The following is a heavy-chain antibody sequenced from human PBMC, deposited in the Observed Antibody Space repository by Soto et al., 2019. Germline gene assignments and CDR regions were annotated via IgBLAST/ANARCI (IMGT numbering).Heavy chain of an antibody. CDR3: ARGKRDYYYDSSGYYYFDY. V-gene: IGHV4-59*01. J-gene: IGHJ4*02. Sequence: SETLSVTCTVSGGSISSYYWSWSRQPPWKGLEWIGYIYYSGSTNYNPSLKSRVTISVDTSKNQFSLKLSSVTAADTAVYYCARGKRDYYYDSSGYYYFDYWGQGTLVTVSS. CDR1: GGSISSYY. D-gene: IGHD3-22*01. CDR2: IYYSGST.